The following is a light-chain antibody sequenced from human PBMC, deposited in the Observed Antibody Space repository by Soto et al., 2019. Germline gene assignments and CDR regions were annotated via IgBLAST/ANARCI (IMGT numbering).Light chain of an antibody. J-gene: IGKJ1*01. CDR3: QQSYSTPRT. CDR2: AAS. Sequence: DIQMTQSPSSLSASVGDRFTITCRASQTISSYLNWYQQKPRKAPKLLIYAASSLQSGVPSRFSGSGSGTDFTLTISSLQPEDFATYYCQQSYSTPRTFGQGTKVDIK. CDR1: QTISSY. V-gene: IGKV1-39*01.